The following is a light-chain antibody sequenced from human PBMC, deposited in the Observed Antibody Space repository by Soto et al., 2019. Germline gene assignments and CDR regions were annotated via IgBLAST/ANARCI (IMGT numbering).Light chain of an antibody. Sequence: EIVLTQSPATLSLSPGGRAVLSCRASQSVSRSLTWYQHKPGQAPRLLIYDASTRATGIPRRFSGSGSGTDFTLTISSLEPEDFAVYYCQQRSNRFGGGTKVDIK. CDR2: DAS. V-gene: IGKV3-11*01. CDR3: QQRSNR. J-gene: IGKJ4*01. CDR1: QSVSRS.